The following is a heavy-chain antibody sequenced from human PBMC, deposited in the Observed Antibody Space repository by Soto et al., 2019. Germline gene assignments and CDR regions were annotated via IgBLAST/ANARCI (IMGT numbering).Heavy chain of an antibody. J-gene: IGHJ5*02. CDR1: GFTFGDAW. V-gene: IGHV3-15*07. CDR3: TTLGPS. Sequence: EVQLAESGGGWVKPGGSLTLSCVASGFTFGDAWMNWVRQAAGKGLEWVGHVKTKSEGETTDYAAPVKGRFTIWRDDSTNTLYLQMNSLKSEDTGKYFCTTLGPSWGQGTQVTVSS. CDR2: VKTKSEGETT.